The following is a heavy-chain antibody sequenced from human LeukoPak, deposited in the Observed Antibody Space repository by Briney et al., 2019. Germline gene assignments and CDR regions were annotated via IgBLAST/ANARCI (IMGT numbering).Heavy chain of an antibody. J-gene: IGHJ3*02. Sequence: GESLKISCKGSGYSFTSYWIGWVRQMPGKGLEWMGIIYPGDSDTRYSPSFQGQVTISADKSISTAYLQWSSLKASDTAMYYCAGGWSSGYSGGGAFDIWGQGTMVTVSS. CDR2: IYPGDSDT. CDR1: GYSFTSYW. CDR3: AGGWSSGYSGGGAFDI. D-gene: IGHD3-22*01. V-gene: IGHV5-51*01.